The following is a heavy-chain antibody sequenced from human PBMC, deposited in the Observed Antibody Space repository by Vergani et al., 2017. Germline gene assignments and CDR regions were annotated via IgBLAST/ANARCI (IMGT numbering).Heavy chain of an antibody. Sequence: EVQLVESGGGLVKPGGSLRLSCAASGFTFSSYSMNWVRQAPGKGLEWVSSISSSSSYIYYADSVKGRFTISRDNAKNSLYLQMNSLRADDAAVYFCARDRAQNYMDLGPWGRGALVTVSS. D-gene: IGHD1-7*01. CDR2: ISSSSSYI. CDR3: ARDRAQNYMDLGP. V-gene: IGHV3-21*04. CDR1: GFTFSSYS. J-gene: IGHJ5*02.